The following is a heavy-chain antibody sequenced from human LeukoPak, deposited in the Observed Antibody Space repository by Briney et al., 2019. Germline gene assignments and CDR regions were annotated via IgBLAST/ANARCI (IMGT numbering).Heavy chain of an antibody. CDR3: ARDWMEGATFEIQGPVDY. V-gene: IGHV3-23*01. D-gene: IGHD1-26*01. Sequence: GGSLRLSCAASGFTFSSYGMSWVRQAPGKGLEWVSAISGSGGSTYYADSVKGRFIISRDNSKNTLYLQMNSLRAEDTAVYYCARDWMEGATFEIQGPVDYWGQGTLVSVSS. CDR2: ISGSGGST. J-gene: IGHJ4*02. CDR1: GFTFSSYG.